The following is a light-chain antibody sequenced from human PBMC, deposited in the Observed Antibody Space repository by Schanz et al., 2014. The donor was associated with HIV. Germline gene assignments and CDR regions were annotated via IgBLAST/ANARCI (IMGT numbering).Light chain of an antibody. CDR2: GAS. Sequence: ESVLTQSPGTLSLSPGERATLSCRASQSVSSNLASYQQKPGLAPRLLIYGASSRATGIPDRFSGSGSGTDFTLTISRLEPEDFAVFYCQHYSTSPITFGQGTRLEIK. CDR1: QSVSSN. CDR3: QHYSTSPIT. V-gene: IGKV3-20*01. J-gene: IGKJ5*01.